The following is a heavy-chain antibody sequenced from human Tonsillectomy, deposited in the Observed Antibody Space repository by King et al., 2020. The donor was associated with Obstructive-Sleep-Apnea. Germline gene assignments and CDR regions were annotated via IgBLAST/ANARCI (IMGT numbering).Heavy chain of an antibody. Sequence: QLQESGPGLVKPSQTLSLTCTFSGGSISRGDFYWSWIRQPPGKGLEWIGDIYYSGTPYYNPSLKSRITMSVDTSNNQFSLKLNSVTAADTAVYYCVSLTEEEAIIDYWGQGTLVTVSS. CDR3: VSLTEEEAIIDY. D-gene: IGHD7-27*01. CDR1: GGSISRGDFY. CDR2: IYYSGTP. V-gene: IGHV4-30-4*01. J-gene: IGHJ4*02.